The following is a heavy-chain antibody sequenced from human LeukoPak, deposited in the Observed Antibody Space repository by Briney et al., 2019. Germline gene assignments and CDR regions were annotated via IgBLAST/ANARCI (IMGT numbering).Heavy chain of an antibody. Sequence: GGSLRLSCAASGFTFSSYSMNWVRQAPGKVLEWVSSISSSSSYIYYADSVKGRFTISRDNAKNSLYLQMNSLRAEDTAVYYCARAHGYGGVGGYWGQGTLVTVSS. J-gene: IGHJ4*02. D-gene: IGHD4-23*01. V-gene: IGHV3-21*01. CDR3: ARAHGYGGVGGY. CDR2: ISSSSSYI. CDR1: GFTFSSYS.